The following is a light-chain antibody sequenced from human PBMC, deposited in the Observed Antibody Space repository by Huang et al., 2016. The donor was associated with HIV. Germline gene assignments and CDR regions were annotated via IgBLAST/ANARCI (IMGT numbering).Light chain of an antibody. CDR1: QDISNY. CDR3: QQYDNLPR. Sequence: DIQMTQSPSSLSASVGDRVTITCQASQDISNYLNWYQQKPGKATKLLIYDASNLETGVPSRFSGSGSGTDFTFTISSLQPEDIATYYCQQYDNLPRFGGGTKVEIK. V-gene: IGKV1-33*01. J-gene: IGKJ4*01. CDR2: DAS.